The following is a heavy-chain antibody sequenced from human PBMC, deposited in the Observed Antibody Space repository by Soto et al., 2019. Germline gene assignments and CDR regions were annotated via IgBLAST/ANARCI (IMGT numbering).Heavy chain of an antibody. CDR1: GGSISSSNYY. CDR2: ISYSGTT. D-gene: IGHD3-22*01. J-gene: IGHJ6*02. CDR3: ARRSGYNFYYNHPGMDV. Sequence: PSETLSLTCTVSGGSISSSNYYWGWIRQPPGKGLEWIGSISYSGTTYYNPSLKSRVTISVDTSKNQFSLKLSSVTAADTAVYYCARRSGYNFYYNHPGMDVWGQGTTVTVSS. V-gene: IGHV4-39*01.